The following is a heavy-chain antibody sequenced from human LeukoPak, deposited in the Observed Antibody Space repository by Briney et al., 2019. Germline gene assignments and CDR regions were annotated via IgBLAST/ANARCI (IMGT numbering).Heavy chain of an antibody. D-gene: IGHD2-21*01. J-gene: IGHJ3*02. Sequence: PGGSLRLSCAASGFTFSRFWMNWVRQAPGRGLEWVANIDQSGGRNNYVDSVKGRFTISRDNAKNSLFLEMSSLRADDTAVYFWAEDCEGGYFDIWGQGTTVTVSS. CDR1: GFTFSRFW. CDR3: AEDCEGGYFDI. V-gene: IGHV3-7*05. CDR2: IDQSGGRN.